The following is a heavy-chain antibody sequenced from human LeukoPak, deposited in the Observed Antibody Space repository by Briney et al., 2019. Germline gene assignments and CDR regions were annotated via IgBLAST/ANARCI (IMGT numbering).Heavy chain of an antibody. J-gene: IGHJ4*02. CDR1: GTSLSPFH. V-gene: IGHV4-4*07. CDR3: AGKDGDY. Sequence: PSETLSLTCTVSGTSLSPFHWTWFRQPAGQRLVWIGLIYFTGTATLNPSLRSRVAMSVDLAKNQLFLKLASMTAADTAMYYCAGKDGDYWGQGTLVSVSS. CDR2: IYFTGTA.